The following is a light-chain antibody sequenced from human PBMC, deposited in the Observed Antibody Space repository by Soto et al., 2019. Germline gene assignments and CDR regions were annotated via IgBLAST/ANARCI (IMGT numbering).Light chain of an antibody. CDR3: VLSVGSVWV. CDR1: FGSVSTSSF. CDR2: NTN. Sequence: QTVVTQEPSISVSPGGTVTLTCALSFGSVSTSSFPSWYQQTPGRPPRTLIYNTNTRSSGVPDRFSGSILGNKAALTITGAQIDDESVYFCVLSVGSVWVFGGGTKLTVL. V-gene: IGLV8-61*01. J-gene: IGLJ3*02.